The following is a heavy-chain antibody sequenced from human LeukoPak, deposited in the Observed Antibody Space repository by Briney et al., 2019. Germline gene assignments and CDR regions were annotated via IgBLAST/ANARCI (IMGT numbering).Heavy chain of an antibody. CDR3: ESALGYCTNGLCYGGSLPPNFDY. CDR2: ISFTSSYI. J-gene: IGHJ4*02. D-gene: IGHD2-8*01. Sequence: GGSLRLSCAASGFTFSHYTINWVRQAPGKGLECVSSISFTSSYISYADSVKVRFTISIDDSKTSLYLRMNSLMPEDTAIYYLESALGYCTNGLCYGGSLPPNFDYWGQGILVTVSS. CDR1: GFTFSHYT. V-gene: IGHV3-21*01.